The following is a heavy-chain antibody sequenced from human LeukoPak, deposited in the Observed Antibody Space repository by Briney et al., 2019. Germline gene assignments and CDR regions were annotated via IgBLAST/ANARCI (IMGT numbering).Heavy chain of an antibody. CDR3: ARCPAREPTLQH. D-gene: IGHD1-14*01. CDR1: GGSITSGDYY. J-gene: IGHJ1*01. V-gene: IGHV4-30-4*01. Sequence: PSQTLSLTSTVSGGSITSGDYYSSWIRQPPGKGLEWIGYIYYSGSTYYNPSLKSRVTISVNTSKNQFSLKLSSVTAADTAVYYCARCPAREPTLQHWGQGTLVTVSS. CDR2: IYYSGST.